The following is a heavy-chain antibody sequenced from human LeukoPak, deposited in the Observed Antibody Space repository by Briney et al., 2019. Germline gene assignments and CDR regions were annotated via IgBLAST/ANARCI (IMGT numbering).Heavy chain of an antibody. CDR2: IKQDGSEI. V-gene: IGHV3-7*01. CDR1: GFTFSDYW. Sequence: GGSLRFSCAASGFTFSDYWMSWVRQAPGKGLEWVANIKQDGSEIYYVASVKGRFTISRDNTKNSLYLQMNSLRAEDTAVYYCARRYFDSWGQGTLVTVSS. J-gene: IGHJ4*02. CDR3: ARRYFDS.